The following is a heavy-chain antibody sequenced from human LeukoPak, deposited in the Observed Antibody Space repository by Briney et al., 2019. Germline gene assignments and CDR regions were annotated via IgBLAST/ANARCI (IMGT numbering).Heavy chain of an antibody. Sequence: GGSLRLSCAASGLTFTRYWMHWVSQAPGKGLVWVSRINSAGNTTDYAESVKGRFSISRDNSKNTLSLQMNNLSVEDTAVYYCARGMRGSSAFDYWGQGTLVTVSS. CDR2: INSAGNTT. CDR1: GLTFTRYW. J-gene: IGHJ4*02. D-gene: IGHD3-16*01. CDR3: ARGMRGSSAFDY. V-gene: IGHV3-74*01.